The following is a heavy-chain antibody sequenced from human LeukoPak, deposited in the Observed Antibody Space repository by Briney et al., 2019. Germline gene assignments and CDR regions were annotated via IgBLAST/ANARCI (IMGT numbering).Heavy chain of an antibody. V-gene: IGHV3-20*04. CDR2: INWNGGST. Sequence: GGSLRLSCAASGFSFDDYGMSWVRQAPGKGLEWVSGINWNGGSTGYADSVKGRFTISRDNSKNTLYLQMSSLRVEDTAVYYCARTLMGYNNYYMDVWGKGTTVTVSS. CDR3: ARTLMGYNNYYMDV. J-gene: IGHJ6*03. CDR1: GFSFDDYG. D-gene: IGHD2-8*01.